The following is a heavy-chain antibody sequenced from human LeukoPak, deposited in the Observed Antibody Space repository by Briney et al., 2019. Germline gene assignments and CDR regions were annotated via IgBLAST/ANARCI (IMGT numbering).Heavy chain of an antibody. CDR2: ISAYNGNT. Sequence: ASVKVSCKASGYTFTSYGISWVRQAPGQGLEWMGWISAYNGNTNYAQKLRGRVTMTTDTSTSTAYMELRSLRSDDTAVYYCARSNRLLDYYYGMDVWGQGTTVTVSS. V-gene: IGHV1-18*01. CDR3: ARSNRLLDYYYGMDV. D-gene: IGHD1-14*01. J-gene: IGHJ6*02. CDR1: GYTFTSYG.